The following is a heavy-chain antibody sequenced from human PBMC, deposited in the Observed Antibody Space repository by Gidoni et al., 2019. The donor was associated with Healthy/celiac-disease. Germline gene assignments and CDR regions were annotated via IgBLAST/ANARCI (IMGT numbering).Heavy chain of an antibody. CDR3: ARGDKVSSSWYSAY. CDR2: ISYDGSNK. J-gene: IGHJ4*02. CDR1: GFTFSSYA. V-gene: IGHV3-30*04. Sequence: QVQLVESGGGVVQPGRSLRPSCAASGFTFSSYAMHWVRQAPGKGLEWVAVISYDGSNKYYADSVKGRFTISRDNSKNTLYLQMNSLRAEDTAVYYCARGDKVSSSWYSAYWGQGTLVTVSS. D-gene: IGHD6-13*01.